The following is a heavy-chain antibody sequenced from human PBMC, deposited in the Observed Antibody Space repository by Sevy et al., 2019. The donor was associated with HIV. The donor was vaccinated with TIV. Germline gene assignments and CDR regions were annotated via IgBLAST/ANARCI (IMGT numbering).Heavy chain of an antibody. Sequence: GGSLRLSCAASGFTFSSYAMSWVRQAPGKGLEWVSAISGSGGSTYYADSVKGRFTISRDNSKNTLYLQMNSLRAEDTAVYYCAKVDKQYYYGSGANDKGGAFDIWGQGTMVTVSS. CDR1: GFTFSSYA. D-gene: IGHD3-10*01. J-gene: IGHJ3*02. CDR3: AKVDKQYYYGSGANDKGGAFDI. CDR2: ISGSGGST. V-gene: IGHV3-23*01.